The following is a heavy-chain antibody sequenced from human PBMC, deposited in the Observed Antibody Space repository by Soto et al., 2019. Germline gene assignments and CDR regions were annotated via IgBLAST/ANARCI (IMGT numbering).Heavy chain of an antibody. J-gene: IGHJ4*02. CDR2: IYYSGST. Sequence: SETLSLTCTVPGGSISSYYWSWIRQPPGKGLEWIGYIYYSGSTNYNPSLKSRVTISVDTSKNQFSLKLSSVTAADTAVYYCARGGSYPIGASDYWGQGTLVTVSS. V-gene: IGHV4-59*01. CDR1: GGSISSYY. D-gene: IGHD1-26*01. CDR3: ARGGSYPIGASDY.